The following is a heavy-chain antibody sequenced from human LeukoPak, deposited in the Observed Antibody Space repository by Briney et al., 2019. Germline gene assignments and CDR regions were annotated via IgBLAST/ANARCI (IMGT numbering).Heavy chain of an antibody. V-gene: IGHV3-21*01. CDR2: ISSSSSYI. J-gene: IGHJ4*02. CDR3: ARVRDGYNSDGIFDY. Sequence: AGSLRLSCAASGFTFSSYSMNWVRQAQGKGLEWVSSISSSSSYIYYADSVKGRFTISRDNAKNSLYLQMNSLRAEDTAVYYCARVRDGYNSDGIFDYWGQGTLVTVSS. D-gene: IGHD5-24*01. CDR1: GFTFSSYS.